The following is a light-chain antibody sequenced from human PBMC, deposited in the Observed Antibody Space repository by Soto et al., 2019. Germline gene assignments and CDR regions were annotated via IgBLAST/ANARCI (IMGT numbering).Light chain of an antibody. V-gene: IGKV3-15*01. Sequence: EIVMTQSPATLSVSAGERATLSCRASQSINSELAWYQQRPGKPPRLLIYGVSTRATGVPDRFSGSGSGSDFTLTISRLQSEDFAVYYCQQGHGWPLTFGQGTRLDI. CDR3: QQGHGWPLT. CDR1: QSINSE. J-gene: IGKJ2*01. CDR2: GVS.